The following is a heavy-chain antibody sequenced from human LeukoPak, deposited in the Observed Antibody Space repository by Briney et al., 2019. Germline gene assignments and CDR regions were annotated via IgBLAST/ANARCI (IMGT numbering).Heavy chain of an antibody. Sequence: GGSLRLSCAASGFTFSDYYMSWIRQAPGKGLEWVSYISSNGSTIYYADSVKGRFTISRDNAKNSLYLQMNSLRAEDTAVYYCARSQSDRYCSSTSCYRGGYMDVWGKGTTVTVSS. D-gene: IGHD2-2*01. CDR3: ARSQSDRYCSSTSCYRGGYMDV. J-gene: IGHJ6*03. CDR1: GFTFSDYY. CDR2: ISSNGSTI. V-gene: IGHV3-11*01.